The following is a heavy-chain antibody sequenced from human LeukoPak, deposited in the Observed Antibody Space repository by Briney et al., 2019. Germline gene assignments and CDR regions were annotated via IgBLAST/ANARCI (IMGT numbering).Heavy chain of an antibody. D-gene: IGHD3-3*01. CDR1: GFTFSDYY. CDR2: ISSSGSAI. J-gene: IGHJ4*02. V-gene: IGHV3-11*01. Sequence: GGSLRLSCAASGFTFSDYYMSWIRQAPGKGLEWVSYISSSGSAIYYADSVKGRFTISRDNAKNSLYLQMNSLRAEDTAVYYCAREATDFWSGYYTNWGRGTLVTVSS. CDR3: AREATDFWSGYYTN.